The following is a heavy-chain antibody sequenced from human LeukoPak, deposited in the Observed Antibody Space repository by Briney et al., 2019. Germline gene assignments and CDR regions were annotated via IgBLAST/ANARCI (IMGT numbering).Heavy chain of an antibody. J-gene: IGHJ5*02. CDR1: GYTFTGYY. CDR3: ARVSCSGGSCYLPLNWFDP. D-gene: IGHD2-15*01. Sequence: ASVKVSCKASGYTFTGYYMHWVRQAPGQGVEWMGWINPNSGGTNYAQKFQGRVTMTRDTSISTAYMELSRLRSDDTAVYYCARVSCSGGSCYLPLNWFDPWGQGTLVTVSS. CDR2: INPNSGGT. V-gene: IGHV1-2*02.